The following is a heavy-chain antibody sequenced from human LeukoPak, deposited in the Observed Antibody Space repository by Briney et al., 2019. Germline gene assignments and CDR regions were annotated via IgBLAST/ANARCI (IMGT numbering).Heavy chain of an antibody. CDR1: GGSFSGYY. D-gene: IGHD3-10*01. CDR2: INHSGST. Sequence: SETLSLTCAVYGGSFSGYYWSWIRQPPGKGLEWIGEINHSGSTNYNPSLKSRVTISVDTSKNQFSLKLSSVTAADTAVYYCARLVRDYYYYMDVWGKGTTVTISS. V-gene: IGHV4-34*01. CDR3: ARLVRDYYYYMDV. J-gene: IGHJ6*03.